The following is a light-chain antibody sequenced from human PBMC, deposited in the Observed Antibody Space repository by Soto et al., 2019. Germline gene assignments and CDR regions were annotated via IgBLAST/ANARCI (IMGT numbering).Light chain of an antibody. CDR3: NSYTSKSTGV. CDR2: EVS. CDR1: SSDVGGYNY. Sequence: QSALTQPASVSGSPGQSITISCTGTSSDVGGYNYVSWYQQHPGKAPKLIIYEVSNRHSGVSNRFSGSKSGNTASLTISGLQAEDEADYYCNSYTSKSTGVFGTGTKVTVL. J-gene: IGLJ1*01. V-gene: IGLV2-14*01.